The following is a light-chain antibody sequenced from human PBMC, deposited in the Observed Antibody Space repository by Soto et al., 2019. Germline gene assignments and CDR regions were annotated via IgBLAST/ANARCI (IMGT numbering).Light chain of an antibody. CDR1: QSISSY. Sequence: DIQMTQSPSSLSASVGDRVTITCRASQSISSYLNWYQQKPGKAPKLLIYAASSLQSGVPSRFSGSGSGTDFTLTISSLQPEDFATYYCQQSYSTPRWWTLGQGTKVEIK. CDR3: QQSYSTPRWWT. CDR2: AAS. J-gene: IGKJ1*01. V-gene: IGKV1-39*01.